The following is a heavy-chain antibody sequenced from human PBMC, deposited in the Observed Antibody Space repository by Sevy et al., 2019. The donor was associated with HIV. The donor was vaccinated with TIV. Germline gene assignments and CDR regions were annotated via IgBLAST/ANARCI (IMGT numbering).Heavy chain of an antibody. Sequence: GGSLRLSCVASGFSFSLYAMSWVRQAPGKGLEWVSGISGSGGSSYYADSVKGRFTISRDNSKNTLYLQMNSLRAEDTAMYYCAKDLYYDNSLFDYWGQGILVTVSS. V-gene: IGHV3-23*01. CDR1: GFSFSLYA. CDR3: AKDLYYDNSLFDY. D-gene: IGHD3-22*01. CDR2: ISGSGGSS. J-gene: IGHJ4*02.